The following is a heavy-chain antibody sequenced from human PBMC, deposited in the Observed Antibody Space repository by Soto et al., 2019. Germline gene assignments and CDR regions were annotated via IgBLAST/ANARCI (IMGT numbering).Heavy chain of an antibody. CDR2: INHSGST. CDR1: GGSFSGYY. CDR3: ARGWGALFDY. J-gene: IGHJ4*02. D-gene: IGHD7-27*01. Sequence: QVQLQPWGAGLLKPSETLSLTCAVYGGSFSGYYWSWIRQPPGKGLEWIGEINHSGSTNYNPSLKSRVTISVDTSKNQFSLKLSSVTAADTAVYYCARGWGALFDYWGQGALVTVSS. V-gene: IGHV4-34*01.